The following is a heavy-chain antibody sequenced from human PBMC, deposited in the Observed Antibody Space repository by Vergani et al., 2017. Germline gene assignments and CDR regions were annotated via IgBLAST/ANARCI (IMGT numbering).Heavy chain of an antibody. J-gene: IGHJ3*02. V-gene: IGHV3-15*01. CDR1: GFTFSSAW. D-gene: IGHD1-26*01. CDR3: ARDRVSWDDAFDI. Sequence: EVQPVESGGGLVKPGGSLRLSCTTSGFTFSSAWMSWVRQAPGKGLEWVARIRPKTDGETTDYAAPVKGRFTISRDNAKNSLYLQMNSLRAEDTAVYYCARDRVSWDDAFDIWGQGTMVTVSS. CDR2: IRPKTDGETT.